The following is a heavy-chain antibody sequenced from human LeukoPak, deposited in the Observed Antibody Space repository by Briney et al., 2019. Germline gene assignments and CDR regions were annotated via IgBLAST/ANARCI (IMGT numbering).Heavy chain of an antibody. CDR3: ARGYGGLGWLQFYCAFDI. J-gene: IGHJ3*02. D-gene: IGHD5-24*01. V-gene: IGHV3-23*01. Sequence: GGSLRLSCAASGFTFSSYAMSWVRQAPGKGLEWVSAISGSGGSTYYADSVKGRFTISRDNSKNTLYLQMNSLRAEDTAVYYCARGYGGLGWLQFYCAFDIWGQGTMVTVSS. CDR1: GFTFSSYA. CDR2: ISGSGGST.